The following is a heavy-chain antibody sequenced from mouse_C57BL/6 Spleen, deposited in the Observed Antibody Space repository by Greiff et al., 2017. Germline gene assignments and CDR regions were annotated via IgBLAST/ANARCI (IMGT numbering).Heavy chain of an antibody. CDR3: ARSGDYGFAY. CDR1: GYAFSSYW. V-gene: IGHV1-80*01. CDR2: IYPGDGDT. J-gene: IGHJ3*01. D-gene: IGHD2-4*01. Sequence: QVPLQQSGAELVKPGASVKISCTASGYAFSSYWMNWVKQRPGKGLEWIGQIYPGDGDTNYNGKFKGKATLTADKSSSTAYMQLSSLTSEDSAVYFCARSGDYGFAYWGQGTLVTVAA.